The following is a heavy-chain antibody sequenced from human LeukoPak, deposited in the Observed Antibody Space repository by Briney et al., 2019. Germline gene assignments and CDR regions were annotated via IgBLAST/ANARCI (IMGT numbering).Heavy chain of an antibody. J-gene: IGHJ6*02. D-gene: IGHD2-2*01. CDR2: ISAYKGNT. CDR1: GYTFISYG. Sequence: GASVTVSCKASGYTFISYGISWVRQAPGQGLEWLGWISAYKGNTNSAQKLRGRVTMTTDTSTNTAYMELRSLRSDDTGVYYCTAPAVRTTGMDVWGQGTTVTVSS. V-gene: IGHV1-18*01. CDR3: TAPAVRTTGMDV.